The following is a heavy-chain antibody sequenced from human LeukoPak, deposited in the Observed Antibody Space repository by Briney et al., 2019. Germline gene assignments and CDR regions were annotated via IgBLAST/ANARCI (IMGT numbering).Heavy chain of an antibody. V-gene: IGHV2-5*02. J-gene: IGHJ4*02. D-gene: IGHD6-13*01. Sequence: EFGPTLVKPTQTLTLTCTFSGFSLSTSGVGVGWIRQPPGKALEWLTLIYWDDDKRYNPSLKSRLTVTKDVSKSQVVLTLTNVDPVDTATYYCAHRLTGYNSNWYHGYFDYWGPGTLVTVSS. CDR1: GFSLSTSGVG. CDR3: AHRLTGYNSNWYHGYFDY. CDR2: IYWDDDK.